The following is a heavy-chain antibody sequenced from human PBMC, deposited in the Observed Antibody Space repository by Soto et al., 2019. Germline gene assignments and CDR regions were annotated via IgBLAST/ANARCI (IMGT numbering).Heavy chain of an antibody. CDR2: VYYGGST. CDR3: ARDQEDAAMDHNWFDP. V-gene: IGHV4-59*01. D-gene: IGHD5-18*01. Sequence: SETLSLTCTVSGGSISSYYWSWIRQPPGKGLEWIGYVYYGGSTNYNPSLKSRVTISVDTSKNEFFLKLSSVTAADTAVYYCARDQEDAAMDHNWFDPWGQGTLVTVSS. J-gene: IGHJ5*02. CDR1: GGSISSYY.